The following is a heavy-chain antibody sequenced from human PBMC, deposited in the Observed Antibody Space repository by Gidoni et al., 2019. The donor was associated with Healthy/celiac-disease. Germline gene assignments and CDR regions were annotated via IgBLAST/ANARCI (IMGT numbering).Heavy chain of an antibody. V-gene: IGHV1-69*01. Sequence: QVQLVQSGAEVKKPGSSVKVSCKASGGPFSSSAISWVRQAPGQGLEWMGGIIPIFGTANYAQKVQGRVTITADESTSTAYMELSSLRSEDTAVYYCARDSGSSRYYYYYYMDVWGKGTTVTVSS. J-gene: IGHJ6*03. D-gene: IGHD6-6*01. CDR3: ARDSGSSRYYYYYYMDV. CDR1: GGPFSSSA. CDR2: IIPIFGTA.